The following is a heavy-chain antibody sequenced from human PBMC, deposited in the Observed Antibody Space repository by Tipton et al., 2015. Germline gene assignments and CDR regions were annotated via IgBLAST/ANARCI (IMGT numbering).Heavy chain of an antibody. D-gene: IGHD2-15*01. J-gene: IGHJ4*02. Sequence: TLSLTCTVSGGSFSDYHWSWIRQSPGKGLEWIANIYHSGSTYYNPSLKSRVTISVDASKNQFSLKLRSVTAADTAVYYCARLVGVGSYYFDYWGQGTLVTVSS. CDR1: GGSFSDYH. CDR3: ARLVGVGSYYFDY. V-gene: IGHV4-59*08. CDR2: IYHSGST.